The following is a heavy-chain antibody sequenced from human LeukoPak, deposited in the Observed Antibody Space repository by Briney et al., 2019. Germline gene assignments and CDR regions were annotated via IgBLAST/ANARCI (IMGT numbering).Heavy chain of an antibody. CDR3: AGHPPRGLVSDAFDI. CDR1: GGSINSYY. D-gene: IGHD3-10*01. J-gene: IGHJ3*02. Sequence: SETLSLTCTVSGGSINSYYWSWIRQPPGKGLEWIGYIYSSGSTNYNPSLKSRVTISVDTSENQFSLKLSSVTAADTAVYYCAGHPPRGLVSDAFDIWGQGTMVTVSS. V-gene: IGHV4-59*08. CDR2: IYSSGST.